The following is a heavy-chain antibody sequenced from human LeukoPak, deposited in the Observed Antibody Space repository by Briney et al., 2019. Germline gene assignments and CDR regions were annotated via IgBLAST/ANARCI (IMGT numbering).Heavy chain of an antibody. J-gene: IGHJ4*02. CDR3: ARADCGGDCYLFDY. CDR2: IIPIFGTA. CDR1: GGTFSSYA. D-gene: IGHD2-21*02. Sequence: ASVKVSCTASGGTFSSYAISWVRQAPGQGLEWMGGIIPIFGTANYAQKFQGRATITADESTSTAYMELSSLRSEDTAVYYCARADCGGDCYLFDYWGQGTLVTVSS. V-gene: IGHV1-69*13.